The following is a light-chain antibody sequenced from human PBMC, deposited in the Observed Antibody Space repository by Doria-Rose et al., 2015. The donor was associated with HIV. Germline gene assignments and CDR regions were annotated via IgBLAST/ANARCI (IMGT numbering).Light chain of an antibody. V-gene: IGKV3-20*01. CDR3: QQYDSSKLT. CDR2: GAS. J-gene: IGKJ4*01. Sequence: WYLQKPVRAPRLLIYGASNRAIGIPDRFSGSGSGTDFTLTISRLEPEDFAVYDCQQYDSSKLTFGGGTKEESK.